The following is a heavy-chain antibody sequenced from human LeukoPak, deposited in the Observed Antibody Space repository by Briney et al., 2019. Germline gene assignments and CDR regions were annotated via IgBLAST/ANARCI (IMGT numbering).Heavy chain of an antibody. V-gene: IGHV4-59*01. D-gene: IGHD5-24*01. CDR1: GGSISSYY. Sequence: SETLSLTCSVSGGSISSYYWSWIRQPPGKGLEWIGYIYYSGRTSYNPSLKSRVTISIDTSKNQFSLKLSSVTAADTAVYYCAREGRRDGYTDYWGQGTLVTVSS. J-gene: IGHJ4*02. CDR2: IYYSGRT. CDR3: AREGRRDGYTDY.